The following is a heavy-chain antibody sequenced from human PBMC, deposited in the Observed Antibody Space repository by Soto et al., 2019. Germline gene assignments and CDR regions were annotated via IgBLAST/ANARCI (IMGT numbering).Heavy chain of an antibody. J-gene: IGHJ4*02. Sequence: SETLSLTCTVSGGSIRSYYCGWIRQPPGKGLEGIGYIYNSGSTNYNPSLKSRVTISGDTSKNQFSLKLSSVTAADTAVYYCARVGYDSVFDYWGQGTLVTVSS. CDR1: GGSIRSYY. CDR3: ARVGYDSVFDY. D-gene: IGHD5-12*01. CDR2: IYNSGST. V-gene: IGHV4-59*01.